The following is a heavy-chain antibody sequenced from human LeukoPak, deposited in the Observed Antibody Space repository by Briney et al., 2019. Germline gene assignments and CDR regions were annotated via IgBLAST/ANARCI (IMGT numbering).Heavy chain of an antibody. CDR3: AKDLSLDYGGKGDDI. D-gene: IGHD4-23*01. Sequence: GGSLRLSCAASGFSFSTYWLSWVRQAPGKGLEWVSAISGSGGSTYYADSVKGRFTISRDNSKNTLYLQMNSLRAEDTAVYYCAKDLSLDYGGKGDDIWGQGTMVTVSS. CDR2: ISGSGGST. J-gene: IGHJ3*02. V-gene: IGHV3-23*01. CDR1: GFSFSTYW.